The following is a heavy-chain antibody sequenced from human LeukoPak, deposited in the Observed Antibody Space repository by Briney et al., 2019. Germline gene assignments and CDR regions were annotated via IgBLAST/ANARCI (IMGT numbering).Heavy chain of an antibody. CDR3: ARDVDYGGNSGFSYYYGMDV. CDR2: IWYDGSNK. V-gene: IGHV3-33*01. D-gene: IGHD4-23*01. J-gene: IGHJ6*02. Sequence: PGGSLRLSCAASGFTFSSYGMHWVRQAPGKGLEWVAVIWYDGSNKYYADSVKGRFTISRDNSKNTLYLQMNSLIAEDTAVYYCARDVDYGGNSGFSYYYGMDVWGQGTTVTVSS. CDR1: GFTFSSYG.